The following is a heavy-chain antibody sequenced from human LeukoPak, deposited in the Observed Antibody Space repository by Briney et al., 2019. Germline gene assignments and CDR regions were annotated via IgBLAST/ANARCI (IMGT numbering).Heavy chain of an antibody. Sequence: PSETLSLTCTVSGCTIRSSPYYWGWIRQPPGKGLVWIGKIYYSGSTYYNPSLKTRFIISIDSSKNQHSLKLTSVTAADTAVYYCARHASVYGNGPRPLDYWGKGSLVTVSS. J-gene: IGHJ4*01. CDR3: ARHASVYGNGPRPLDY. CDR2: IYYSGST. V-gene: IGHV4-39*01. D-gene: IGHD2-8*01. CDR1: GCTIRSSPYY.